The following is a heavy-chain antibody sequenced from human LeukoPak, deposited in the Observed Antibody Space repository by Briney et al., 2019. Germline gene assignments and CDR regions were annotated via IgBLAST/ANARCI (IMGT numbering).Heavy chain of an antibody. CDR2: FDPEDGET. D-gene: IGHD5-12*01. CDR1: GYTLTELS. V-gene: IGHV1-24*01. J-gene: IGHJ3*02. CDR3: ATGWLRAGAFDI. Sequence: ASVKVSCKVSGYTLTELSMHWVRQAPGKGLEWMGGFDPEDGETIYAQKFQGRVTMTEDTSTDTAYMELSSLRSEDTAVYYCATGWLRAGAFDIWGQGTMVTVSS.